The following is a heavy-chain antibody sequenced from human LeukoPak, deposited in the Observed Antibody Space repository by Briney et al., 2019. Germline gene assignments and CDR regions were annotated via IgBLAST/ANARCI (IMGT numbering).Heavy chain of an antibody. D-gene: IGHD3-22*01. CDR1: GFTFSTYG. J-gene: IGHJ4*02. CDR3: AKNPYYGTSGYSEY. CDR2: IRDRGSST. V-gene: IGHV3-23*01. Sequence: GGSLRLSCAASGFTFSTYGMTWVRQAPGKGLDWVSTIRDRGSSTYYADSVKGRFTISRDNSKNTVYLQMNSLRAEDTAVYYFAKNPYYGTSGYSEYWGQGTLVTVSS.